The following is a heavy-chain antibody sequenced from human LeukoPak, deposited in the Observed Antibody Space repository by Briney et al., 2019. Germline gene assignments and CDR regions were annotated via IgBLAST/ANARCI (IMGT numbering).Heavy chain of an antibody. J-gene: IGHJ4*02. V-gene: IGHV3-48*03. CDR3: VREGKGTDDYTGAFDY. D-gene: IGHD5-24*01. CDR2: ISSSGGTK. Sequence: GSLRLSCEASGFTFSNYEMNWVRQAPGKGLEWVSYISSSGGTKYYADSVKSRFTISRDNAKNSLHLQMSSLRAEDTAVYYCVREGKGTDDYTGAFDYWGQGTLVSVSS. CDR1: GFTFSNYE.